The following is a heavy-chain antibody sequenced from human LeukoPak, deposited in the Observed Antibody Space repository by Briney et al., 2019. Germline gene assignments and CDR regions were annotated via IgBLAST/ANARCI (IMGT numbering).Heavy chain of an antibody. CDR1: GFTFDDYA. J-gene: IGHJ5*02. CDR2: ISWNSGSI. CDR3: ARCSGYRGNWFDP. V-gene: IGHV3-9*01. D-gene: IGHD5-12*01. Sequence: PGRSLRLSCAASGFTFDDYAMHWVRQVPGKGLEWVSGISWNSGSIGYADSVKGRFTISRDNAKNSLYLQMNSLRAEDTAVYYCARCSGYRGNWFDPWGQGTLVTVSS.